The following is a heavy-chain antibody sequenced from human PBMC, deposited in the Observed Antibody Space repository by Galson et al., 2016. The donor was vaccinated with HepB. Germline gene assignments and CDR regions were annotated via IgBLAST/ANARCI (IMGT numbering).Heavy chain of an antibody. CDR3: ARMVPYYFDL. V-gene: IGHV4-59*01. Sequence: SETLSLTCKVSGASISGSYWSWIRQSPGRGLEYIGHLNSGGSTQYSPSLKSRVTISVVKSKNQLSLRVTSVTAADAALYYCARMVPYYFDLWGQGTVVAVSS. D-gene: IGHD3-10*01. J-gene: IGHJ4*02. CDR1: GASISGSY. CDR2: LNSGGST.